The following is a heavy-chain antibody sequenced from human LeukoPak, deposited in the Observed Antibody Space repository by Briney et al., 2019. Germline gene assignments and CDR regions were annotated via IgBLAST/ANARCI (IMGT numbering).Heavy chain of an antibody. CDR3: AKNGGRGAYCSGGSCYPYYYYYIDV. CDR2: ISYDGSNK. J-gene: IGHJ6*03. V-gene: IGHV3-30*04. Sequence: PGGSLRLSCAVSGFTFSSYTMHWVRQAPGKGLEWVAVISYDGSNKYYADSVKGRFTISRDNSKNTLYLQMNSLRAEDTAIYYCAKNGGRGAYCSGGSCYPYYYYYIDVWGKGTTVTISS. CDR1: GFTFSSYT. D-gene: IGHD2-15*01.